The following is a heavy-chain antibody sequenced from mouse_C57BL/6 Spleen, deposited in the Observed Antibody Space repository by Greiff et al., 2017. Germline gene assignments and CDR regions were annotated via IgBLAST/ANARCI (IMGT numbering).Heavy chain of an antibody. Sequence: QVQLQQPGAELVKPGASVKLSCTASGYTFTSYWMHWVKQRPGRGLKWIGRIDPNSGGTKYNEKFKSKATLTVDKPSSTAYMQLSSLTSEDSAVYYCARLTTVVAPYAMDYWGQATSVTVSS. V-gene: IGHV1-72*01. CDR3: ARLTTVVAPYAMDY. CDR1: GYTFTSYW. CDR2: IDPNSGGT. D-gene: IGHD1-1*01. J-gene: IGHJ4*01.